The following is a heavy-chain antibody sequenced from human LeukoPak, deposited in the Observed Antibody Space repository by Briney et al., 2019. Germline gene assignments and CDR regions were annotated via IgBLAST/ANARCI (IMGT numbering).Heavy chain of an antibody. V-gene: IGHV3-9*03. CDR1: GFTFDDYA. J-gene: IGHJ4*02. CDR2: ISWNSGSI. Sequence: PGGSLRLSCAASGFTFDDYAMHWVRQAPGKGLEWGSGISWNSGSIGYADSVKGRFTISRDNAKNYLYLQMNSLRAEDMALYYCAKGRTADYDFWSGYHYFDYWGQGTLVTVSS. D-gene: IGHD3-3*01. CDR3: AKGRTADYDFWSGYHYFDY.